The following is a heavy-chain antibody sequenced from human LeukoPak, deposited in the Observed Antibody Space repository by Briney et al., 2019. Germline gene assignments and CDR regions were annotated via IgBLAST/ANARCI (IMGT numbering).Heavy chain of an antibody. J-gene: IGHJ4*02. CDR1: GDSIRRYY. V-gene: IGHV4-59*08. Sequence: SETLSLTCTVSGDSIRRYYWSWIRQPPGKGLEWIGYLYYSGSTNYNPSLKSRVTISADTSKNQFSLRLNSVTAADTAVYYCARLDNGADYWGQGTLVTVSS. CDR3: ARLDNGADY. D-gene: IGHD1-14*01. CDR2: LYYSGST.